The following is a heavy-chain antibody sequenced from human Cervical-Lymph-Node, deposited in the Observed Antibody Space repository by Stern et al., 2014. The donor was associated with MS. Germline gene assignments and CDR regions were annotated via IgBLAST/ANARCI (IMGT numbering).Heavy chain of an antibody. CDR2: ISKDGSKQ. CDR3: AKDRGVAGTAGEADQ. D-gene: IGHD6-19*01. CDR1: GFMFTEFV. J-gene: IGHJ4*02. Sequence: VQLVESGGGVVQPGKSLRLSCAASGFMFTEFVMHWVRQPPGKGLEWVSVISKDGSKQHYGDSVKGRFTVSKDNAKNTLYLYMNSLRADDTATYYCAKDRGVAGTAGEADQWGQGTLVTVSS. V-gene: IGHV3-30*18.